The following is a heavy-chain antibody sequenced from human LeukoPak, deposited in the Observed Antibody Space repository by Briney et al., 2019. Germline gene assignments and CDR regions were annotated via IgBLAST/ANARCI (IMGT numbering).Heavy chain of an antibody. D-gene: IGHD3-10*01. CDR2: ISGSGGST. J-gene: IGHJ4*02. CDR1: GFTFSSYA. Sequence: GGSLRLSCAASGFTFSSYAMSWVRQAPGKGLEWVSAISGSGGSTYYADSVKGRFTISRDNSKNTLYLQMNSLRAEDTAVYYCAKDRPYYYGSGSYFDYWGQGTLVTVSS. CDR3: AKDRPYYYGSGSYFDY. V-gene: IGHV3-23*01.